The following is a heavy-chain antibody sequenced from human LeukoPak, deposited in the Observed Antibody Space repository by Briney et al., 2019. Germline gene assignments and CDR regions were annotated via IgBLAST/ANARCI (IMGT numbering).Heavy chain of an antibody. CDR2: IIPILGIA. J-gene: IGHJ3*02. CDR3: ARVRMADPDAFDI. Sequence: ASVKVSCKASGGTFSSYAISWVRQAPGQGLEWMGRIIPILGIANYAQKFQGRVTITADKSTSTAYMELSSLRSEDTAVYYCARVRMADPDAFDIWGQGTMVTASS. V-gene: IGHV1-69*04. CDR1: GGTFSSYA. D-gene: IGHD2-8*01.